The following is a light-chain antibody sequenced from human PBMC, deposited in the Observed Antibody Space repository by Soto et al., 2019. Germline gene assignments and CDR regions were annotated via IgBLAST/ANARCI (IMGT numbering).Light chain of an antibody. CDR1: QSITTW. J-gene: IGKJ1*01. Sequence: DIQMTQSPSTVSAYVGDSVTITCRASQSITTWLAWYQQRPGKAPKLLIYDVSSLESGVPSRFSGSGSGTEFPLTIRRLQPDDFGTYYCQHYKMYSPWTFGQGTKVEIK. CDR3: QHYKMYSPWT. CDR2: DVS. V-gene: IGKV1-5*01.